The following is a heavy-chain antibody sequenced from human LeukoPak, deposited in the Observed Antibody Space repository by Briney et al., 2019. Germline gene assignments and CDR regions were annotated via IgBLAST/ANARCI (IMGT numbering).Heavy chain of an antibody. D-gene: IGHD3-3*01. CDR1: GFIFSNYC. CDR3: ARGGWRPVDY. V-gene: IGHV3-7*05. CDR2: IKQDGNEK. J-gene: IGHJ4*02. Sequence: GGSPRLSCTASGFIFSNYCMNWVRQAPGKGLEWVANIKQDGNEKYYVGSVKGRFTISRDNAKNSLYLQMNSLRAEDTAVYYCARGGWRPVDYWGQGTLVTVSS.